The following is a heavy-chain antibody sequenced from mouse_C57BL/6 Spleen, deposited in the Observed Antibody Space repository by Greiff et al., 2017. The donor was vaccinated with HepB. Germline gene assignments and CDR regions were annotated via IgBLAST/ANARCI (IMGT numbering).Heavy chain of an antibody. J-gene: IGHJ1*03. CDR2: IYPGDGDT. D-gene: IGHD2-5*01. Sequence: QVQLQQSGPELVKPGASVKISCKASGYAFSSSWMNWVKQRPGKGLEWIGRIYPGDGDTNYNGKLKGKATLTADKSSSTAYMQLSSLTSEDSAVYFCARDGLDSNYEDWYFDVWGTGTTVTVSS. CDR1: GYAFSSSW. CDR3: ARDGLDSNYEDWYFDV. V-gene: IGHV1-82*01.